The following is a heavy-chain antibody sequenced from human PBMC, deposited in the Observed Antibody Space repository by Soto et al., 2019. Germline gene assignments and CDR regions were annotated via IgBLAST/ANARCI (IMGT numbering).Heavy chain of an antibody. J-gene: IGHJ6*02. V-gene: IGHV3-49*03. CDR1: GFSFSDYA. Sequence: GGSLRLSCKASGFSFSDYAMNWFRQSPGEGLEWVGFVRGKVYGATTDYAASVRGRFTISRDDFKSIAYLQMNSMKTDDTAVYYCARDIVQITAVDSLYYCLDVWGPGTRVTVSS. CDR3: ARDIVQITAVDSLYYCLDV. CDR2: VRGKVYGATT. D-gene: IGHD3-10*01.